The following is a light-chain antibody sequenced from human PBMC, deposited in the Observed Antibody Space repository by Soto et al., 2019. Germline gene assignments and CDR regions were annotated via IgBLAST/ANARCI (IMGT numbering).Light chain of an antibody. V-gene: IGLV2-14*01. J-gene: IGLJ1*01. CDR2: DVS. CDR3: SSYTTSNTRQIV. CDR1: SSDVGGYNY. Sequence: SALTQPASVSGAPGQSITLSCPGTSSDVGGYNYVSWYQQHPGKAPKFMIYDVSNRPSGVSNRFSGSKSGNTASLTISGLQAEEEADYYCSSYTTSNTRQIVFGTGTKVTVL.